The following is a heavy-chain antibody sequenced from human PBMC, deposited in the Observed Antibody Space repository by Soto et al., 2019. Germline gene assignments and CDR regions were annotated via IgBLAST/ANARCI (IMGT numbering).Heavy chain of an antibody. V-gene: IGHV1-2*02. Sequence: GASVNVSCKASGYTFTGYYIHWVRQAPGQRLEWMGYINPNSGGPNYAQKFQGRVTMTRDTSISTAYMELSRLRSDDTAVYFCARDYWSGDRYYYGMDVWGQGTTVTVSS. CDR3: ARDYWSGDRYYYGMDV. J-gene: IGHJ6*02. D-gene: IGHD3-3*01. CDR2: INPNSGGP. CDR1: GYTFTGYY.